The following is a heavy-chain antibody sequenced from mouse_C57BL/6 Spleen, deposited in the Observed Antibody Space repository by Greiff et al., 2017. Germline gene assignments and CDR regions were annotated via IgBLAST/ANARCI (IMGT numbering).Heavy chain of an antibody. J-gene: IGHJ1*03. CDR3: TMRTTVVDDYWYFDV. V-gene: IGHV1-15*01. Sequence: VQLKQSGAELVRPGASVTLSCKASGYTFTDYEMHWVKQTPVHGLEWIGAIDPETGGTAYNQKFKGKAILTADKSSSTAYMELRSLTSEDSAVYYCTMRTTVVDDYWYFDVWGTGTTVTVSS. D-gene: IGHD1-1*01. CDR2: IDPETGGT. CDR1: GYTFTDYE.